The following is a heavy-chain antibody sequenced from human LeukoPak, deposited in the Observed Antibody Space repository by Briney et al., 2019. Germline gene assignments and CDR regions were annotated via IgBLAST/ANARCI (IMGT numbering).Heavy chain of an antibody. CDR1: GGSISSYY. Sequence: SETLSLTCSVSGGSISSYYWDWIRQSPGKGLEWIGHIYSSGSAGYNPSLKSRVTISVDTSKNQFSLKLSSVTAADTAVYYCARLGYCGSAWCLADYWGQGTLVTVSS. CDR3: ARLGYCGSAWCLADY. V-gene: IGHV4-59*08. D-gene: IGHD2-2*01. J-gene: IGHJ4*02. CDR2: IYSSGSA.